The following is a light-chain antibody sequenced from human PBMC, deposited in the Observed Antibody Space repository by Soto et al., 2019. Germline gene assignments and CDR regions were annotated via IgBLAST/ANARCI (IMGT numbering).Light chain of an antibody. CDR2: GAF. J-gene: IGKJ2*01. V-gene: IGKV3-15*01. CDR3: QQYYQWPSYT. Sequence: EIVMTQSPLTLSASPGERAIFSCRASQSVGSNIAWYQQKPGQSPRLLVYGAFTRATAIPARFSGSASGTDFILTINPLQPEDFAVYYCQQYYQWPSYTFGQGTKVDIK. CDR1: QSVGSN.